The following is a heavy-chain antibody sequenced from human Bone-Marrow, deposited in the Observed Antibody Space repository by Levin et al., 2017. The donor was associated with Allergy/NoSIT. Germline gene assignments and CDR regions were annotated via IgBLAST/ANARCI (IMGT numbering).Heavy chain of an antibody. V-gene: IGHV3-48*02. D-gene: IGHD2-15*01. CDR3: ARGGLVVEGDYYYYYMDG. CDR2: ISSSSSTI. CDR1: GFTFSSYS. J-gene: IGHJ6*03. Sequence: GGSLRLSCAASGFTFSSYSMNWVRQAPGKGLEWVSYISSSSSTIYYADSVKGRFTISRDNAKNSLYLQMNSLRDEDTAVYYCARGGLVVEGDYYYYYMDGWGKGTTVTVSS.